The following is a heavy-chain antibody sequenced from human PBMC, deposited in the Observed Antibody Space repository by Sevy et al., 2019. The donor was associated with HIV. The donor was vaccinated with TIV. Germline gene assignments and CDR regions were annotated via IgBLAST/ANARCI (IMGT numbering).Heavy chain of an antibody. D-gene: IGHD4-4*01. J-gene: IGHJ4*02. V-gene: IGHV3-30*18. CDR2: ISYDGSNK. CDR1: GFTFSSYG. CDR3: AKGVPPPDSHFDY. Sequence: GGSLSLSCAASGFTFSSYGMHWVRQPPGRGLGWLAVISYDGSNKYNADSLKGRFTISRDNSKNTLYLQMNSLRAEDTAVYYCAKGVPPPDSHFDYWGQGTLVTVSS.